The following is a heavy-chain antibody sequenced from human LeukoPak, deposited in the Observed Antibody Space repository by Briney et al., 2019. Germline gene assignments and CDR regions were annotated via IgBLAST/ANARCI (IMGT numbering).Heavy chain of an antibody. CDR2: IIPILGIA. CDR3: ASLVQVRGVIIT. J-gene: IGHJ5*02. V-gene: IGHV1-69*02. Sequence: SVKVSCKASGYTFTGYYMHWARQAPGQGLEWMGRIIPILGIANYAQKFQGRVTITADKSTSTAYMELSSLRSEDTAVYYCASLVQVRGVIITWGQGTLVTVSS. CDR1: GYTFTGYY. D-gene: IGHD3-10*01.